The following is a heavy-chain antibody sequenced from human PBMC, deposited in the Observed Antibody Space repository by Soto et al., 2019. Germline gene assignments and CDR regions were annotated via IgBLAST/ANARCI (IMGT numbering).Heavy chain of an antibody. Sequence: EVPLLESGGGLVQPGGSLRLSCAASGFTFSSYAMTWVRQAPGKGLGWVSVLTGGVGVTYYADSVKGRFTISRDNARNTLYLQMNSLRAEDTAVYNCARVQGETLNKWYFHYWGQGTLVTVSS. D-gene: IGHD3-16*01. V-gene: IGHV3-23*01. CDR2: LTGGVGVT. CDR1: GFTFSSYA. CDR3: ARVQGETLNKWYFHY. J-gene: IGHJ4*02.